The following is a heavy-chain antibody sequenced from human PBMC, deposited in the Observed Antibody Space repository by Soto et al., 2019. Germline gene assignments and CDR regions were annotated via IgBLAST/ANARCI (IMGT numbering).Heavy chain of an antibody. CDR1: GGSSRAYH. CDR3: AGGPRYWSFAL. D-gene: IGHD1-20*01. J-gene: IGHJ2*01. CDR2: FSYSGSL. Sequence: LQQWGTGLLKPSETLSLNCSVYGGSSRAYHWSWICQSPGEGLEWIGEFSYSGSLNYNPSLKGRVAVSLDTSTNPFSLTMTSVTAADTAVYFCAGGPRYWSFALWGRGTLVTVS. V-gene: IGHV4-34*01.